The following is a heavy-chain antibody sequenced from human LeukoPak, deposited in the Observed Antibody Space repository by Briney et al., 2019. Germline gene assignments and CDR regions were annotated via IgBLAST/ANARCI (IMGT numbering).Heavy chain of an antibody. J-gene: IGHJ6*03. CDR1: GFTFSSYG. D-gene: IGHD2-2*01. V-gene: IGHV3-30*02. CDR2: IRYDGRNK. Sequence: GGSLRLSCAASGFTFSSYGMHWVRQAPGKGLEWVAFIRYDGRNKYYADSVKGRFTISRDNSKNTLYLQMNSLRAEDTAVYYCAKDDRYCSSTSCYYYYYYYMDVWGKGTTVTISS. CDR3: AKDDRYCSSTSCYYYYYYYMDV.